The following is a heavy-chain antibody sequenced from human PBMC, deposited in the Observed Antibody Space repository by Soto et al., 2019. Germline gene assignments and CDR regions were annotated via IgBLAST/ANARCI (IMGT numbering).Heavy chain of an antibody. J-gene: IGHJ4*02. CDR3: AKGLYCSGGSCYSQFDY. CDR2: ISGSGGST. Sequence: GGSLRLSCAASGFTFSSYAMSWVRQAPGKGLEWVSAISGSGGSTYYADSVKGRFTISRDNSKNTLYLQMNSLRAEDTAVYYCAKGLYCSGGSCYSQFDYWGQGTLVTVSS. CDR1: GFTFSSYA. D-gene: IGHD2-15*01. V-gene: IGHV3-23*01.